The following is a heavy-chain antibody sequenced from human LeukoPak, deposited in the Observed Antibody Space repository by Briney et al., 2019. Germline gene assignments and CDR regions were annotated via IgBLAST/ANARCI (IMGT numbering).Heavy chain of an antibody. J-gene: IGHJ4*02. CDR2: ISGSGGST. CDR3: ASSHGYGDDYVWGY. CDR1: GFTFSSYG. Sequence: PPGGSLRLSCAASGFTFSSYGMSWVRQAPGKGLEWVSAISGSGGSTYYADSVKGRFTISRDNSKNTLYLQMNSLRAEDTAVYYCASSHGYGDDYVWGYWGQGALVTVSS. V-gene: IGHV3-23*01. D-gene: IGHD4-17*01.